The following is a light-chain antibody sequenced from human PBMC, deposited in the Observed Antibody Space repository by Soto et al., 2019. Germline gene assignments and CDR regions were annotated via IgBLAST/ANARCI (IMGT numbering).Light chain of an antibody. V-gene: IGKV3-20*01. Sequence: EIVLTQSPGTLSLSPGERVTLSCRASQSISRNYLAWYQQKPGQAPRLVIYGVSSRATGIPDRFSGSGSGTDFTLTISRLEPEDFAMYYCHQYDNIPRTFGQGTKVEIK. CDR1: QSISRNY. CDR3: HQYDNIPRT. CDR2: GVS. J-gene: IGKJ1*01.